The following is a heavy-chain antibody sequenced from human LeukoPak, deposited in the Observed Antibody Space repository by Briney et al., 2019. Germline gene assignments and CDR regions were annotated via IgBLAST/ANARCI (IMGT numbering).Heavy chain of an antibody. V-gene: IGHV4-61*02. CDR2: IYTSGST. CDR3: AGDNDIRSAFDI. CDR1: GYPSTIINYY. Sequence: PSETLSLTCAVSGYPSTIINYYWNWIRQPAGKGLEWIGRIYTSGSTNYNPSLKSRVTISVDTSKNQFSLKLSSVTAADTAVYYCAGDNDIRSAFDIWGQGTMVTVSS. J-gene: IGHJ3*02. D-gene: IGHD3-9*01.